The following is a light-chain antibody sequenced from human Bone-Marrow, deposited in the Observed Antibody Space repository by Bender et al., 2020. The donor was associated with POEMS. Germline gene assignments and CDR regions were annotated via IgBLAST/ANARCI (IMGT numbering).Light chain of an antibody. CDR2: NNV. V-gene: IGLV1-40*01. J-gene: IGLJ3*02. CDR3: QSYDISLSGWV. Sequence: QSVLTQPPSVSGAPGQTVTISCTGTSSNMGAGYGVNWYQQLPGTAPKLLIYNNVNRPSGVPDRSSGSKSGTSAALAITGLQAEDEADYYCQSYDISLSGWVFGGGTKLTAL. CDR1: SSNMGAGYG.